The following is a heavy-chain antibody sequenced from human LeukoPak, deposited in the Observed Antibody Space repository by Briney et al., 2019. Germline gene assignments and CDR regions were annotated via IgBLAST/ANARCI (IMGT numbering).Heavy chain of an antibody. D-gene: IGHD3/OR15-3a*01. CDR3: ARDRAANQDWVEFDP. CDR1: GFSFSSYW. V-gene: IGHV3-66*03. Sequence: GGSLRLSCAASGFSFSSYWMSWVRQAPGKGLEWVGLIRDSGEAFYADFARGRFAISRDESENTLYLQMNSLRVEDTAVYFCARDRAANQDWVEFDPWGQGTPVIVSS. CDR2: IRDSGEA. J-gene: IGHJ5*02.